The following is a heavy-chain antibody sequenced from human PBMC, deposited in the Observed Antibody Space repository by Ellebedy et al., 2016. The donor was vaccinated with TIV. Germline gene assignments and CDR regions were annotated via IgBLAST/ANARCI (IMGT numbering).Heavy chain of an antibody. CDR2: ISRDGEST. J-gene: IGHJ4*02. D-gene: IGHD1-26*01. CDR3: VKGVGARLLSFFDS. Sequence: GESLKISCSATGFTFTTYAMHWVRQAPGKGLEYVAGISRDGESTSYAEFVQGRFTISRDDSKNVLYLQMTSLGADHTAVYYCVKGVGARLLSFFDSWGQGILVTVSS. CDR1: GFTFTTYA. V-gene: IGHV3-64D*06.